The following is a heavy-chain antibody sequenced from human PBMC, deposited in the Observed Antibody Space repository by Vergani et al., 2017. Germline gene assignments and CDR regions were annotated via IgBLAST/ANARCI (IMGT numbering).Heavy chain of an antibody. V-gene: IGHV4-34*01. J-gene: IGHJ4*02. CDR3: ARAWNYDDSSGYYDAGGLIDY. Sequence: QVQLQQWGAGLLKPSETLSLTCAVYGGSFSGYYWSWIRQPPGKGLEWIGEINHSGSTNYNPSLKSRVTISVDTSKNQFSLKLSSVTAADTAVYYCARAWNYDDSSGYYDAGGLIDYWGQGTLVTVSS. CDR1: GGSFSGYY. CDR2: INHSGST. D-gene: IGHD3-22*01.